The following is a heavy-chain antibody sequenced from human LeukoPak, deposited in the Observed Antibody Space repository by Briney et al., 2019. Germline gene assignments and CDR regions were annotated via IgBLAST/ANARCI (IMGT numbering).Heavy chain of an antibody. Sequence: ASVKVSCKASGYTFTSHYMHWVRQAPGQGLEWMGTINPSGGSTSYAQKFQGRVTMTRDTSTSTVYMELSSLRSEDTAVYYCARTHGLTNWFDPWGQGTLVTVSS. D-gene: IGHD4-17*01. J-gene: IGHJ5*02. CDR3: ARTHGLTNWFDP. CDR2: INPSGGST. CDR1: GYTFTSHY. V-gene: IGHV1-46*01.